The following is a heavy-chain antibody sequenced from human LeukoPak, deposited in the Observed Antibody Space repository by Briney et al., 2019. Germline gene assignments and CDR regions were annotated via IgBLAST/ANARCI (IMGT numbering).Heavy chain of an antibody. J-gene: IGHJ4*02. D-gene: IGHD4-17*01. V-gene: IGHV3-15*01. CDR2: IKSKTDGGTT. CDR1: GFTVSSNY. CDR3: TTTTMTGG. Sequence: PGGSLRLSCAASGFTVSSNYMSWVRQAPGKGLEWVGRIKSKTDGGTTDFAAPVEGRFTISRDDSKNTLYLQMNSLTTEDTAVYYCTTTTMTGGWGQGTLVTVSS.